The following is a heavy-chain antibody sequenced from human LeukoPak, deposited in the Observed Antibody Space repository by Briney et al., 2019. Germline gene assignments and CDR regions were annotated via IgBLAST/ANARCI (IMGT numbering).Heavy chain of an antibody. Sequence: PGGSLRLSCAASGFTFSSHWMNWVRQAPGKGLEWVANINQDGSEKYYVDSVKGRFTISRDNAKNSLYLQMNSLRAEDTAVYYCARGKTYYDFWSGYYLDYWGQGTLVTVSS. J-gene: IGHJ4*02. D-gene: IGHD3-3*01. CDR2: INQDGSEK. V-gene: IGHV3-7*01. CDR3: ARGKTYYDFWSGYYLDY. CDR1: GFTFSSHW.